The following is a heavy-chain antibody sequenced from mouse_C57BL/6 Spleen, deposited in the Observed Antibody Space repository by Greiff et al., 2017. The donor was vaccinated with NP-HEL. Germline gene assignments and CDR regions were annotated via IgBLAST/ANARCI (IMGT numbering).Heavy chain of an antibody. CDR2: ISSGSSTI. CDR3: ANDGYYVRAWFAY. J-gene: IGHJ3*01. V-gene: IGHV5-17*01. D-gene: IGHD2-3*01. CDR1: GFTFSDYG. Sequence: EVQGVESGGGLVKPGGSLKLSCAASGFTFSDYGMHWVRQAPEKGLEWVAYISSGSSTIYYADTVKGRFTISRDNAKNTLFLQMTSLRSEDTAMYYCANDGYYVRAWFAYWGQGTLVTVSA.